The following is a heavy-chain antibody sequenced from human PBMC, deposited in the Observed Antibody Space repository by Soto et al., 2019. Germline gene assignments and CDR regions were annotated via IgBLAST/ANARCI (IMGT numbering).Heavy chain of an antibody. V-gene: IGHV3-33*01. CDR1: GFTFRNHG. Sequence: GGSLRLSCEASGFTFRNHGMHWVRQAPGKGLEWVAVIWYDGSDKYYGDSVKGRFTISRDNSKNKLYLEMNSLRAEDTAVYYCARDIASRRFDYFGQGVLVTSPQ. CDR2: IWYDGSDK. D-gene: IGHD6-6*01. CDR3: ARDIASRRFDY. J-gene: IGHJ4*02.